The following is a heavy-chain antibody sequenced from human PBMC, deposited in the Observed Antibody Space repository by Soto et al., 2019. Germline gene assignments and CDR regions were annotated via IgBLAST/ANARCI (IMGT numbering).Heavy chain of an antibody. CDR3: ARGKATFPIQQQLVPLDY. J-gene: IGHJ4*02. CDR2: INHSGST. V-gene: IGHV4-34*01. CDR1: GGSFSGYY. Sequence: QVQLQQWGAGLLKPSETLSLTCAVYGGSFSGYYWSWIRQPPGNGLEWMGEINHSGSTNYNPSPKSRVTISVDTSKNQFSLKLSSVTAADTAVYYCARGKATFPIQQQLVPLDYWGQGTLVTVSS. D-gene: IGHD6-13*01.